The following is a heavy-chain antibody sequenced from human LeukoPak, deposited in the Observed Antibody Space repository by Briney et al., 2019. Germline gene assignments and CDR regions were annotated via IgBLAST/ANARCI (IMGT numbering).Heavy chain of an antibody. J-gene: IGHJ4*02. V-gene: IGHV4-30-4*01. D-gene: IGHD3-10*01. CDR3: ARELRPGRGVVDY. CDR2: IYYSGST. Sequence: SETLSLTCTVSGGSISSGDYYWSWIRQPPGKGLEWIGYIYYSGSTYYNPSLKSRVTISVDTSKNQFSLKLSSVTAADTAVYYCARELRPGRGVVDYWGQGTLVTVSS. CDR1: GGSISSGDYY.